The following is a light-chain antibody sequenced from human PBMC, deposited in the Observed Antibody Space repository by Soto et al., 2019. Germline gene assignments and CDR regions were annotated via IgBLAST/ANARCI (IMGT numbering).Light chain of an antibody. CDR2: LEGSGNY. J-gene: IGLJ3*02. CDR3: ETWDSNSNWV. Sequence: QSVLTQSSSASASLGSSVKLTCTLSSEHSSYIIAWHLQQPGKAPRYLMKLEGSGNYNKGSGVPDRFSGSSSGADRYLTISNLQSEGEADYYCETWDSNSNWVFGGGTKLTVL. V-gene: IGLV4-60*03. CDR1: SEHSSYI.